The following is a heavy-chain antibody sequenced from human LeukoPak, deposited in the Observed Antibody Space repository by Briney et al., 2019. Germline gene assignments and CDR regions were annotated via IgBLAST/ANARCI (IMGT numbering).Heavy chain of an antibody. CDR2: TRNKANSYTT. CDR3: ARRYTNAFDI. Sequence: GGSLRLSCAASGFTFSSYSMNWVRQAPGKGLEWVGRTRNKANSYTTEYAASVKGRFTISRDDSKNSLYLQMNSLKTEDTAVYYCARRYTNAFDIWGQGTMVTVSS. V-gene: IGHV3-72*01. D-gene: IGHD5-12*01. CDR1: GFTFSSYS. J-gene: IGHJ3*02.